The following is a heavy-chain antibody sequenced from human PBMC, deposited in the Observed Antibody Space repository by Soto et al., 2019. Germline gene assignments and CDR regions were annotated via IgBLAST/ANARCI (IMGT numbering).Heavy chain of an antibody. Sequence: SVKVSCKASGGTFSSYAISWVRQAPGQGLEWMGGIIPIFGTANYAQKFQGRVTITADESTNTAYMELSSLRSEDTAVYYCARDKGITMIVAPGWFDPWGQGTLVTVSS. CDR1: GGTFSSYA. CDR2: IIPIFGTA. CDR3: ARDKGITMIVAPGWFDP. V-gene: IGHV1-69*13. D-gene: IGHD3-22*01. J-gene: IGHJ5*02.